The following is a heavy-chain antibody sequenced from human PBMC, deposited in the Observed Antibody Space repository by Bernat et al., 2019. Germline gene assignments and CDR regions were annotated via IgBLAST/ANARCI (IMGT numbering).Heavy chain of an antibody. Sequence: VQLLESGGGLVRPGGSLRLSCAASGFTFSSYAMHWVRQAPGKGLEWVAVISYDGSNKYYADSVKGRFTISRDNSKNTLYLQMNSLRAEDTAVYYCARDPDYYDSSGYSSNWYFDLWGRGTLVTVSS. J-gene: IGHJ2*01. CDR1: GFTFSSYA. V-gene: IGHV3-30-3*01. D-gene: IGHD3-22*01. CDR3: ARDPDYYDSSGYSSNWYFDL. CDR2: ISYDGSNK.